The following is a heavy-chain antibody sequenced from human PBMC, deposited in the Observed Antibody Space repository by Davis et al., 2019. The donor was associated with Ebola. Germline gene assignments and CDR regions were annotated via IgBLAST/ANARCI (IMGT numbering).Heavy chain of an antibody. CDR1: GYTFTSYA. CDR3: ARDSIWFGESTIYYYYGMDV. CDR2: INTNTGNP. D-gene: IGHD3-10*01. J-gene: IGHJ6*02. V-gene: IGHV7-4-1*02. Sequence: AASVKVSCKASGYTFTSYAMNWVRQAPGQGLEWMGWINTNTGNPTYAQGFTGRFVFSLDTSVSTAYLQISSLKAEDTAVYYCARDSIWFGESTIYYYYGMDVWGQGTTVTVSS.